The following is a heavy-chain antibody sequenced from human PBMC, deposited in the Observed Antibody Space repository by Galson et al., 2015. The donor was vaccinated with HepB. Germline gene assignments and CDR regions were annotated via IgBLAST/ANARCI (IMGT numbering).Heavy chain of an antibody. D-gene: IGHD3-22*01. CDR2: ISGSGART. Sequence: SLRLSCAVSGFTFSSYAMSWVRQAPGKGPEWVSGISGSGARTFYADSAKGRFTISRDNSMNTLYLLMNSLRVEDTAVYYCAKIGISGGYFDRSGKDVDYWGQGTLVTVPS. CDR3: AKIGISGGYFDRSGKDVDY. J-gene: IGHJ4*02. CDR1: GFTFSSYA. V-gene: IGHV3-23*01.